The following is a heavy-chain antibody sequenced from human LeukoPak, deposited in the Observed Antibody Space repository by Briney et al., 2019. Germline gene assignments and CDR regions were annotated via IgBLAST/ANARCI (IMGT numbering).Heavy chain of an antibody. V-gene: IGHV3-66*01. D-gene: IGHD3-22*01. CDR1: GFTVSSNF. CDR3: AKDSSADDSSGYSYFFDY. Sequence: GGSLRLSCAASGFTVSSNFMSWVRQAPGKGLEWVSVIYSGGSTYYADSVKGRFTISRDNSQNTLYLQMNSLRVEDTAVYYCAKDSSADDSSGYSYFFDYWGQGTLVTVSS. CDR2: IYSGGST. J-gene: IGHJ4*02.